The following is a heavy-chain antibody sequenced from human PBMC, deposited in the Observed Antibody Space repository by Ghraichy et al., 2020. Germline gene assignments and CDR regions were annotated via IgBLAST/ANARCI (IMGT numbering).Heavy chain of an antibody. CDR2: IYSGGST. J-gene: IGHJ4*02. V-gene: IGHV3-53*01. CDR3: ARDSVGAMAYFDY. CDR1: GFTVSSNY. D-gene: IGHD1-26*01. Sequence: GGSLRLSCAASGFTVSSNYMSWVRQAPGKGLEWVSVIYSGGSTYYADSVKGRFTIFRDNSKNTLYLQMNSLRAEDTAVYYCARDSVGAMAYFDYWGQGTLVTVSS.